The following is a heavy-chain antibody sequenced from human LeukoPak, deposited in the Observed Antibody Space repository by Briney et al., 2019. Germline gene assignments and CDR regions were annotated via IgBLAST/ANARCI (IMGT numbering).Heavy chain of an antibody. D-gene: IGHD3-22*01. CDR2: ISSSSSYI. J-gene: IGHJ6*03. CDR1: GFTFSSYS. CDR3: AGSITMIVVAHMDV. V-gene: IGHV3-21*01. Sequence: GGSLRLSCAASGFTFSSYSMNWVRQAPGKGLEWVSSISSSSSYIYYADLVKGRFTISRDNAKNSLYLQMNSLRAEDTAVYYCAGSITMIVVAHMDVWGKGTTVTVSS.